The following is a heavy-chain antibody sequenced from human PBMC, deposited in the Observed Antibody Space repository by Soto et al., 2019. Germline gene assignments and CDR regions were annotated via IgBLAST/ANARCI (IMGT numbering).Heavy chain of an antibody. D-gene: IGHD2-2*01. CDR1: GFTFSTYA. V-gene: IGHV3-23*01. CDR2: ISANGQGI. J-gene: IGHJ4*02. Sequence: GGSLRLSCAASGFTFSTYALSWIRQAPGKGLEWVSAISANGQGIYYAYSVRGRFTISRDNSKNTRFLHMDSLRAEDTAVDFFAKDLNYPRYQFHYWGQGTLVTVSS. CDR3: AKDLNYPRYQFHY.